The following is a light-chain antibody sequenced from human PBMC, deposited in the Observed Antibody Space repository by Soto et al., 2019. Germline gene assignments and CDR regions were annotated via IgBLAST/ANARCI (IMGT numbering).Light chain of an antibody. Sequence: DIPMTQSPSSLSASVGDRVTITCRASQSITTYLNWYRQKPGKDPKLLIYAASSLQSGVTLRFSGSGSETEFTLIISSLQPQDFATNFCQQIYSAARTFGGESKVENK. V-gene: IGKV1-39*01. CDR3: QQIYSAART. CDR1: QSITTY. J-gene: IGKJ4*01. CDR2: AAS.